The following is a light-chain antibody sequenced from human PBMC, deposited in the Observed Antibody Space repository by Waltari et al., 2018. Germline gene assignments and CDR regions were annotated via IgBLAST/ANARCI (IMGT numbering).Light chain of an antibody. V-gene: IGLV2-14*03. CDR2: GVS. J-gene: IGLJ2*01. CDR1: SSDVGGYNY. CDR3: SSYISSDTLEL. Sequence: QSALTQPASVSGSPGQSITISCTGTSSDVGGYNYVSWYQQHPGKAPKLIIFGVSNRPSWCSCRFSGSKSGNTASLTISALQAQDEADYYCSSYISSDTLELFGGGTILTVL.